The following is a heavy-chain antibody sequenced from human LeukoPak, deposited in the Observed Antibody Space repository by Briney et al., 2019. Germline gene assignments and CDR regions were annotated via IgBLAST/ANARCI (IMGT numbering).Heavy chain of an antibody. CDR3: ARSAVTPHMDY. CDR2: ISYDGSNK. J-gene: IGHJ4*02. V-gene: IGHV3-30*03. D-gene: IGHD4-11*01. Sequence: GRSLRLSCAASGFTFSSCGMHWVRQAPGKGLEWVAAISYDGSNKYYADSVKGRFTISRDNSKNTLYLQMNSLRAEDTAVYYCARSAVTPHMDYWGQGTLVTVSS. CDR1: GFTFSSCG.